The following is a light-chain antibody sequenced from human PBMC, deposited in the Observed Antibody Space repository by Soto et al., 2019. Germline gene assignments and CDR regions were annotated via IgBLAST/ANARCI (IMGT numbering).Light chain of an antibody. Sequence: DIQMTQSPSYLSASVGDRVTITCRASQTIGANLNWYRQKLGKAPTLLIYDASTLQSGVPSRFSGLGSGTDFALTITSLQPDDSATYYCQKSYTTVYTVGKGTKVDIK. CDR3: QKSYTTVYT. V-gene: IGKV1-39*01. CDR1: QTIGAN. CDR2: DAS. J-gene: IGKJ2*01.